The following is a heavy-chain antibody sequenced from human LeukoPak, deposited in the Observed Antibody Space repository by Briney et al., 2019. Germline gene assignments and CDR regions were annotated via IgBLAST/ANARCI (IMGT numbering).Heavy chain of an antibody. CDR1: GFTFSSYA. Sequence: GGSLRLSCAASGFTFSSYAVHWVRQAPGKGLEWVAVISYDGSNKYYADSVKGRFTISRDNSKNTLYLQMNSLRAEDTAVYYCARDIDYYDSSGSFDYWGQGTLVTVSS. CDR3: ARDIDYYDSSGSFDY. V-gene: IGHV3-30*01. CDR2: ISYDGSNK. J-gene: IGHJ4*02. D-gene: IGHD3-22*01.